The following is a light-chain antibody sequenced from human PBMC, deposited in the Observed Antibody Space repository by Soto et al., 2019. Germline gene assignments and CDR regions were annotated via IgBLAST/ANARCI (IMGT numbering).Light chain of an antibody. Sequence: QSVLTQPPSASATPGQRVTMSCSGSNIGSRSVYWYQHLPGTAPQLPIYSTDLRPSGVPDRFSGSKSGTSASLAISGLQSEDEANYYCATWDDSLNGWVFGGGTQLTVL. CDR1: SNIGSRS. V-gene: IGLV1-44*01. CDR3: ATWDDSLNGWV. J-gene: IGLJ3*02. CDR2: STD.